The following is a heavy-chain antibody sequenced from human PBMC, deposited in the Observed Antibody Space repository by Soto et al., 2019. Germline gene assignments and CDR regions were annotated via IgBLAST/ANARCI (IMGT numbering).Heavy chain of an antibody. Sequence: TLSLTCSVSGGSISSGDNFWSWIRQYPGKGLEWIGFIYHSGSTYCNPSLKSRVTISVDTSKRQFSLNLSSVTAADTAVYYCARGFGSSSWDYWGQGTPVTVSS. J-gene: IGHJ4*02. V-gene: IGHV4-31*02. D-gene: IGHD6-13*01. CDR2: IYHSGST. CDR3: ARGFGSSSWDY. CDR1: GGSISSGDNF.